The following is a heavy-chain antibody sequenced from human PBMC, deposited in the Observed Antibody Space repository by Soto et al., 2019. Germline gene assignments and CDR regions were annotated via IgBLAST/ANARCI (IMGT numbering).Heavy chain of an antibody. Sequence: TLSLTCTVSGGSISSGDYYWSWIRQPPGKGLEWIGYIYYSGSTYYNPSLKSRVTISVDTSKNQFSLKLSSVTAADTAVYYCARARGYSGYDYLNWFDPWGQGTLVTVSS. D-gene: IGHD5-12*01. CDR1: GGSISSGDYY. J-gene: IGHJ5*02. CDR2: IYYSGST. CDR3: ARARGYSGYDYLNWFDP. V-gene: IGHV4-30-4*01.